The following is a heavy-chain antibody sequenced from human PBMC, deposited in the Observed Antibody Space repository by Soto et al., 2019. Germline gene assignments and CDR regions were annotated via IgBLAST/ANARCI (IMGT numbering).Heavy chain of an antibody. CDR3: RRGALGGGAKTLHFDY. D-gene: IGHD1-26*01. J-gene: IGHJ4*02. CDR1: GYTFTGYY. CDR2: INPNSGGT. V-gene: IGHV1-2*02. Sequence: QVQLVQSGAEVKKPGASVKVSCKASGYTFTGYYMHWVRQAPGQGLEWMGWINPNSGGTNYAQKFQGRVTMTRDTAFSTAYMGLSRLGSDDTAVHYGRRGALGGGAKTLHFDYWGQGTLVTVSS.